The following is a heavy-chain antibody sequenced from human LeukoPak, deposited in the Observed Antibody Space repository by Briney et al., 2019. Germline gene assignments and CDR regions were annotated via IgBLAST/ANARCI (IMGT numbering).Heavy chain of an antibody. J-gene: IGHJ6*02. CDR3: AREPPSGIAAAGTDGPHYYYYYGMDV. V-gene: IGHV3-33*01. CDR2: IWYDGSNK. Sequence: GGSLRLSCAASGFTFSSYGMHWVRQAPGKGLEWVAVIWYDGSNKYYADSVKGRFTISRDNSKNTLYLQMNSLGAEDTAVYYCAREPPSGIAAAGTDGPHYYYYYGMDVWGQGTTVTVSS. CDR1: GFTFSSYG. D-gene: IGHD6-13*01.